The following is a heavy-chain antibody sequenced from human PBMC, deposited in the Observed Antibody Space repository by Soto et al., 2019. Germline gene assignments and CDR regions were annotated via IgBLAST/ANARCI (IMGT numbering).Heavy chain of an antibody. Sequence: GGSLRLSCAASGFTFSSHWMHWVRQAPGKGLVWVSRIESDGSSTNYADSVKGRFTVSRDNAKNTLYLQMNSLRAEDTAVYYCARDRADPIGDYHPLFDSWGQGTLVTVSS. D-gene: IGHD2-21*01. CDR3: ARDRADPIGDYHPLFDS. J-gene: IGHJ4*02. V-gene: IGHV3-74*01. CDR1: GFTFSSHW. CDR2: IESDGSST.